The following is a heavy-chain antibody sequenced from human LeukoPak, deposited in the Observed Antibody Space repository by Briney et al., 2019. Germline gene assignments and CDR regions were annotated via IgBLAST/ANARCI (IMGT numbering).Heavy chain of an antibody. CDR1: GFTFSSYE. V-gene: IGHV3-48*03. CDR3: ARGGLQKIDY. D-gene: IGHD5-24*01. Sequence: PGGSLRLSCAASGFTFSSYEMNWVRQAPGKGLEWVSYISSSGSTIYYADSVKGRFTISRDNAKNSLFLQMNSLRDEDTAVYYCARGGLQKIDYWGQGTLVTVSS. CDR2: ISSSGSTI. J-gene: IGHJ4*02.